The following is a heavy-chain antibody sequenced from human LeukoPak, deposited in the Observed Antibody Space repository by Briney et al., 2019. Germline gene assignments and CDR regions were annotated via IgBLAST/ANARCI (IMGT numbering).Heavy chain of an antibody. CDR1: GLTFSSNY. V-gene: IGHV3-53*01. Sequence: GGSLRLSCAASGLTFSSNYMNWVRQAPGKGLEWVSALYIGGNTYYADSVRGRFTISRDNSKNTLYLQMNSLRAEDTAIYYCTTAAGYNYGQYWGQGTLVTVSS. D-gene: IGHD5-18*01. CDR3: TTAAGYNYGQY. J-gene: IGHJ4*02. CDR2: LYIGGNT.